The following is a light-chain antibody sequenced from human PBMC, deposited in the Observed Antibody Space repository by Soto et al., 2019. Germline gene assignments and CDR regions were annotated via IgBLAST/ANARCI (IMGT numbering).Light chain of an antibody. V-gene: IGKV1-5*01. CDR3: QQYNSYPFT. Sequence: DIQMTQSPSTLSASVGDRVTIPCRASQSISSWLAWYQQKPGKAPKVLIYDASSLESGVPSRFSGSGSGTEFTLTISSLQPDDVATYYCQQYNSYPFTFGGGTKVEIK. J-gene: IGKJ4*01. CDR2: DAS. CDR1: QSISSW.